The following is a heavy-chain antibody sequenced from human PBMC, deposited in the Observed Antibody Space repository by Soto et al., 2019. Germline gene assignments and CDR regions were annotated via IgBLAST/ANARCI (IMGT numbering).Heavy chain of an antibody. CDR2: MNPNSGNT. V-gene: IGHV1-8*01. Sequence: ASVKVSCKASGYTFTNYDINWVRQAAGQGLEWMGWMNPNSGNTGYAQKFQGRVTMTRNTSITTAFLELSSLRSDDTAVYYCARNPSYPGSGSYYPPDYWGQGSLVTVSS. CDR1: GYTFTNYD. CDR3: ARNPSYPGSGSYYPPDY. J-gene: IGHJ4*02. D-gene: IGHD3-10*01.